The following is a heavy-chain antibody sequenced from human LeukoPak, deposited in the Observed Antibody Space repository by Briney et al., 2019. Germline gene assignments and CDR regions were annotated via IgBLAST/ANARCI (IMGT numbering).Heavy chain of an antibody. CDR3: ARVHYYDSSGYYPNVGAFDI. J-gene: IGHJ3*02. CDR2: IYYSGST. CDR1: GGSISSGGYY. D-gene: IGHD3-22*01. Sequence: SETLSLTCTVSGGSISSGGYYWSWIRQHPGKGLEWIGDIYYSGSTYYNPSLKSRVTISVDTSKNQFSLKLSSVTAADTAVYYCARVHYYDSSGYYPNVGAFDIWGQGTMVTVSS. V-gene: IGHV4-31*03.